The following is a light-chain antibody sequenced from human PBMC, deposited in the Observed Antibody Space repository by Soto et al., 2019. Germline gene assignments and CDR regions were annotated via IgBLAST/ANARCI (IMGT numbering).Light chain of an antibody. CDR1: SSDVGSYNR. Sequence: QSALTQPPSVSGSPGQSVAISCTGTSSDVGSYNRVSWYQQPPGTAPKVMIYEVSNRPSGVPDRFSGSKSGNTASLTISGLEAEDEADCYCSSYTSSSTYVFGTGTKLTVL. CDR2: EVS. J-gene: IGLJ1*01. V-gene: IGLV2-18*02. CDR3: SSYTSSSTYV.